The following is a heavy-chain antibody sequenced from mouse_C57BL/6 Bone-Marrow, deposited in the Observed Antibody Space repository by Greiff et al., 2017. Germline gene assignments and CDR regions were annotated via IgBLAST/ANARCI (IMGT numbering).Heavy chain of an antibody. CDR1: GYTFTDYY. CDR2: IFPGSGST. Sequence: VKLQESGPELVKPGASVKISCKASGYTFTDYYINWVKQRPGQGLEWIGWIFPGSGSTYYNEKFKGKATLTVDKSSSTAYMLLSSLTSEDSAVYFCAREGYYGSRRLYYAMDYWGQGTSVTVSS. V-gene: IGHV1-75*01. D-gene: IGHD1-1*01. J-gene: IGHJ4*01. CDR3: AREGYYGSRRLYYAMDY.